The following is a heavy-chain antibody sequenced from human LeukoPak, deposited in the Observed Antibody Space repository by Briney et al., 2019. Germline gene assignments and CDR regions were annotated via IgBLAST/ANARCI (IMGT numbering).Heavy chain of an antibody. CDR2: ISSSSSTI. Sequence: GGSLRLSCAASGFTFSSYSMNWVRQAPGKGLEWVSYISSSSSTIYYADSVKGRFTISRDNAKNSLYLQMNSLRAEDTAVYYCARDGCSSTSCQPGYKDYYYMDVWAKGPRSPSP. CDR3: ARDGCSSTSCQPGYKDYYYMDV. CDR1: GFTFSSYS. V-gene: IGHV3-48*04. J-gene: IGHJ6*03. D-gene: IGHD2-2*01.